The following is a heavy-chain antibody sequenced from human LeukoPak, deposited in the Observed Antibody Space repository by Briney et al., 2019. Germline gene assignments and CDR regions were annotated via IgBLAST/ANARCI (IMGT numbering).Heavy chain of an antibody. J-gene: IGHJ4*01. D-gene: IGHD3-22*01. Sequence: GGSLRLSCAASGFTFSSYAMHWVRQAPGKGLEWVAVISYDGSNKYYADSVKGRFTISRDNSKNTLYLQMNSLRAEDTAVYYYARGGRHYHYYDSSGYQGYWGQGTLVAVSS. V-gene: IGHV3-30*04. CDR2: ISYDGSNK. CDR3: ARGGRHYHYYDSSGYQGY. CDR1: GFTFSSYA.